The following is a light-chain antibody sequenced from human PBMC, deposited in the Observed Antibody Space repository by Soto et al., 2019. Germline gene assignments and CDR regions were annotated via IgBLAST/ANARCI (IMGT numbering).Light chain of an antibody. V-gene: IGLV2-14*01. CDR3: SSYTSSSVL. CDR1: SSDVGGYNY. Sequence: QSALTQPASVSGSPGQSITISCTGTSSDVGGYNYVSWYQQHPGKAPKLMIYEVSNRPSGVSNRFSGSKSGNTASLTISGLQTDDEADYYCSSYTSSSVLFGGGTKVTVL. J-gene: IGLJ3*02. CDR2: EVS.